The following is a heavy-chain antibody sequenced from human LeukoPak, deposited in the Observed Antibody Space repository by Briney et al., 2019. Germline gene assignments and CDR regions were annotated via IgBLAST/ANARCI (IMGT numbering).Heavy chain of an antibody. D-gene: IGHD5-18*01. J-gene: IGHJ4*02. V-gene: IGHV4-30-4*01. CDR3: ASMDSAMALGY. Sequence: PSQTLSLTCTVSGGSISSGDYYWSWIRQPPGKGLEWTGFIYYSGSTHYNPSLKSRVIISVDTSKNQFSLRLTSVTAADTAVYYCASMDSAMALGYWGQGTLVTVSS. CDR1: GGSISSGDYY. CDR2: IYYSGST.